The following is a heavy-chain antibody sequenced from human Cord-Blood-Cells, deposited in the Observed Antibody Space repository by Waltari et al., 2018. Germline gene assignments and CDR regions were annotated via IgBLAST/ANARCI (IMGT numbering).Heavy chain of an antibody. J-gene: IGHJ5*02. Sequence: QVQLQESGPGLVKPSETLSLTCTVSGGSISSYYWSWIRQPPGKGLEWIGYIYYSGSTTSNPSLKSRVTRSLDTSKTQFSLKLSSVTAAETAVYYCAGNTAMVGWFDPWGQGTLVTVSS. CDR2: IYYSGST. CDR3: AGNTAMVGWFDP. V-gene: IGHV4-59*01. D-gene: IGHD5-18*01. CDR1: GGSISSYY.